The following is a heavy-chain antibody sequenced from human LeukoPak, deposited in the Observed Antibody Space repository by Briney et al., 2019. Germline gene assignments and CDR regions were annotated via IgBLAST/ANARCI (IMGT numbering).Heavy chain of an antibody. D-gene: IGHD5-12*01. CDR2: IHYSGTT. V-gene: IGHV4-59*01. Sequence: SETLSLTCTVSGGSMSGYYWSWIRQPPGKGLEWIGYIHYSGTTNYNPSLKSRVTISLDTSRNQFSLKLRSVTTADTAVYYCARDEGDSGYGKWGQGTLVTVSS. CDR1: GGSMSGYY. J-gene: IGHJ4*02. CDR3: ARDEGDSGYGK.